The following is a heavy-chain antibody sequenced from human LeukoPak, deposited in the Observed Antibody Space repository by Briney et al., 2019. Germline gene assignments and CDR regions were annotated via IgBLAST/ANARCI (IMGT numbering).Heavy chain of an antibody. CDR1: GGSISSGDYY. V-gene: IGHV4-30-4*01. CDR2: IYYSGST. Sequence: SETLSLTCTVSGGSISSGDYYWSWIRQPPGKGLEWIGYIYYSGSTYYNPSLKSRVTISVDTSKNQFSLKLSSVTAADTAVYYRARGPDFDAFDIWGQGTMVTVSS. D-gene: IGHD2-21*02. J-gene: IGHJ3*02. CDR3: ARGPDFDAFDI.